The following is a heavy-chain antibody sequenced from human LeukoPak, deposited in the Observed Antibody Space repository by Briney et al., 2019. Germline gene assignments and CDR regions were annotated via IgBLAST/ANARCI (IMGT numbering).Heavy chain of an antibody. CDR1: GFTFSSYA. CDR3: ATAARYCPSSSSYYSFDI. V-gene: IGHV3-23*01. CDR2: ISGSGGST. D-gene: IGHD2-2*01. J-gene: IGHJ3*02. Sequence: GGSLRLSCAASGFTFSSYAMSWVRQAPGKGLEWVSAISGSGGSTSYADSVKGRFTVSRDNSKNTLYLQINSLRAEDTAVYYCATAARYCPSSSSYYSFDIWGQGTMVTVSS.